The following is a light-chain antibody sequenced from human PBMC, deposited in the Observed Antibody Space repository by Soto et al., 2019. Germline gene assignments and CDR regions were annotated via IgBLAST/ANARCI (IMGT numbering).Light chain of an antibody. CDR3: TPYTSSIMNYV. Sequence: QSALTQPASVSGSPGQSITISCTGTSSDVGGYNYVSWYQQHPGKAPKLLIYEVSNRPSGVSNRVSGSKSGNTASLTISGPKAEDEEDYYCTPYTSSIMNYVFGIGTKGAV. V-gene: IGLV2-14*01. CDR1: SSDVGGYNY. J-gene: IGLJ1*01. CDR2: EVS.